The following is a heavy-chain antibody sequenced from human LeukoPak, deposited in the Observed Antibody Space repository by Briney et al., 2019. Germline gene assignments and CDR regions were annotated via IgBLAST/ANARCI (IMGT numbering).Heavy chain of an antibody. CDR1: GFTFSSYG. D-gene: IGHD4-11*01. V-gene: IGHV3-33*06. J-gene: IGHJ4*02. CDR2: IWYDGSNK. Sequence: GGSLRLSCAASGFTFSSYGMHWVRQAPGKGLEWVAVIWYDGSNKYYADSVKGRFTISRDNSKNALYLQMNSLRAEDTALYYCAKDLGTTDRYFDYWGQGSLLTVSS. CDR3: AKDLGTTDRYFDY.